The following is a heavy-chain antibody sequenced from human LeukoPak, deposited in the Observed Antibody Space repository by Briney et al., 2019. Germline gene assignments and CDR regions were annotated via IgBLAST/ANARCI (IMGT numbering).Heavy chain of an antibody. CDR1: GGSLSSYY. D-gene: IGHD3-22*01. V-gene: IGHV4-4*07. CDR2: IYTSGST. CDR3: ARGDSSGYPEATPYYFDY. Sequence: PSETLSLTCTVSGGSLSSYYWNWIRQPAGKGLEWIGRIYTSGSTNYNPSLKSRVTMSVDTSKNQFSLKLSSVTAADTAVYYCARGDSSGYPEATPYYFDYWGQGTLVTVSS. J-gene: IGHJ4*02.